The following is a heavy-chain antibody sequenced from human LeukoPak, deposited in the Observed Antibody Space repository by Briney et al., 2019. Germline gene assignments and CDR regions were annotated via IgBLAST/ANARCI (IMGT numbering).Heavy chain of an antibody. Sequence: PGGSLRLSCAASGFTFSSYAMSWVRQAPGKSLEWVSGIGGSGSRTYYADSVKGRFTISRDNAKTSLFLQMNSLRAEDTAIYYCTTSDCEYWGQGALVTVSS. CDR3: TTSDCEY. J-gene: IGHJ4*02. CDR1: GFTFSSYA. CDR2: IGGSGSRT. V-gene: IGHV3-23*01.